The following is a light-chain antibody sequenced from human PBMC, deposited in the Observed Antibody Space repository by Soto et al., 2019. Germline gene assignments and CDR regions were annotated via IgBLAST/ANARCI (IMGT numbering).Light chain of an antibody. CDR1: TSSVGSSH. CDR2: RNS. CDR3: AAWDGNLYLI. J-gene: IGLJ2*01. Sequence: QSVLTQPPSASGTPGQRVTISCSGGTSSVGSSHVYWYQQLPGTAPKLIIYRNSERPSGVPARFSGSKSGTSASLAISGLRSDDEDTYYCAAWDGNLYLIFGGGTKLTVL. V-gene: IGLV1-47*01.